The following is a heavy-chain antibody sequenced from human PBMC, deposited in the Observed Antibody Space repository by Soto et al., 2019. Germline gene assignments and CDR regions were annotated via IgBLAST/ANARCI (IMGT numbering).Heavy chain of an antibody. D-gene: IGHD3-16*01. V-gene: IGHV3-30*04. Sequence: ESGGGVVQPGRSLRLSCAASGFTFSSYAMHWVRQAPGKGLEWVAVISHDGSNKYYADSVKGRFTISRDNSKNTLYLQMNSLKAEDTAVYYCARDGGVKPLDYWGQGTLVTVSS. CDR3: ARDGGVKPLDY. J-gene: IGHJ4*02. CDR2: ISHDGSNK. CDR1: GFTFSSYA.